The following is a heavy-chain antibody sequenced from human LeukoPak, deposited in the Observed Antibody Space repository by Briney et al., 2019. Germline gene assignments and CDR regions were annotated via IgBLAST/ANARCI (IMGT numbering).Heavy chain of an antibody. CDR2: IRYDGSNK. D-gene: IGHD6-19*01. J-gene: IGHJ4*02. V-gene: IGHV3-30*02. CDR1: GFTFSSYG. Sequence: GGSLRLSCAASGFTFSSYGMHWVRQAPGKGLEWVAFIRYDGSNKYYADSVKGRFTTSRDNSKNTLYLQMNSLRAEDTAVYYCAKPRYSSGWYYFDYWGQGTLVTVSS. CDR3: AKPRYSSGWYYFDY.